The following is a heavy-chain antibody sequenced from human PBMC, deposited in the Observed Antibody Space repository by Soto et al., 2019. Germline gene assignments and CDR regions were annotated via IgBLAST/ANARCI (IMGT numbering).Heavy chain of an antibody. V-gene: IGHV2-5*02. CDR2: IYWDDDK. CDR1: GFSLTTNGVG. CDR3: APRVPWRPSDWYLGWFDP. J-gene: IGHJ5*02. Sequence: QITLKESGPTLVKPTQTLALTCTFSGFSLTTNGVGVGWIRQPPGRPLEWLALIYWDDDKRYSPSLKSRLTIIKDTTKNREVLIMTVVETVDTGTYYCAPRVPWRPSDWYLGWFDPWGQGTLVTVSS. D-gene: IGHD3-9*01.